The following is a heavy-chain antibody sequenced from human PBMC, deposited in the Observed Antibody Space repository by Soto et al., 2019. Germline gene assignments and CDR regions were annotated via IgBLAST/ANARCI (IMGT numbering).Heavy chain of an antibody. J-gene: IGHJ3*02. CDR3: ARRRMTSRAVDAFDI. Sequence: QVQLVQSGAEVKKPGASVKVSCKASGYSLTSNHIHWVRQAPGQGLNWMGMIDPGGGTPIYQQKFRGRVAMTVDRPTSTVYMELRSVRSEDTDVFYGARRRMTSRAVDAFDIWGQGTMVTVSS. CDR2: IDPGGGTP. CDR1: GYSLTSNH. V-gene: IGHV1-46*01. D-gene: IGHD4-4*01.